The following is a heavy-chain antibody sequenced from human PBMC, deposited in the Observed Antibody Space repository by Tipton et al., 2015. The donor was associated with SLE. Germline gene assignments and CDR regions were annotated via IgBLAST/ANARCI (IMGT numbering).Heavy chain of an antibody. CDR2: ISGSGADS. J-gene: IGHJ2*01. CDR3: AKGHGDFWSGHDWYFDL. CDR1: GFIFSSYA. Sequence: SLRLSCAASGFIFSSYAMSWVRQAPGKGLEWVSAISGSGADSYYRDSVKGRFIISRDKPKNTLYLQMNSLRVEDTALYYCAKGHGDFWSGHDWYFDLWGRGTLVTVSS. D-gene: IGHD3-3*01. V-gene: IGHV3-23*01.